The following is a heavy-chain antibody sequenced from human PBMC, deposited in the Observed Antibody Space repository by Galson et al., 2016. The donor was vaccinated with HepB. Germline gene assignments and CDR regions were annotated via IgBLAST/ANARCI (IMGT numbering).Heavy chain of an antibody. Sequence: SLRLSCAASGFFFSGRAMSWVRQAPGKGLEWVSGIDRYGGTTGYAASVKGRFIISRDNSRTTVYLQIDSLRSEDTAVYYCARDPASRYCTGGSCYALRGDVWGQGTTVTVSS. V-gene: IGHV3-23*01. J-gene: IGHJ6*02. CDR3: ARDPASRYCTGGSCYALRGDV. CDR1: GFFFSGRA. CDR2: IDRYGGTT. D-gene: IGHD2-15*01.